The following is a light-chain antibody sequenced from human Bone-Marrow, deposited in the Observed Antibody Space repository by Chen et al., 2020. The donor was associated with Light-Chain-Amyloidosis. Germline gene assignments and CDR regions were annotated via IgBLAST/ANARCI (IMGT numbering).Light chain of an antibody. V-gene: IGKV4-1*01. CDR1: QSLLPKNKNY. J-gene: IGKJ4*01. CDR3: QQCYGSPLT. Sequence: DIAMSQSPDSLAVSLGERATINCKSSQSLLPKNKNYLVWYQQKPGQPPKLLISWASTRESGVPDRFSGSGSGTDFTLTISSLQAGDVAVYYCQQCYGSPLTFGGGIKVEIK. CDR2: WAS.